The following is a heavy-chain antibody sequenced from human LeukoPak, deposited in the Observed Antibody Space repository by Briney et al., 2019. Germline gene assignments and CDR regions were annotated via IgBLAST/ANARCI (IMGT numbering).Heavy chain of an antibody. CDR3: ARHIPPGSGWINNWFDP. CDR1: GGTISSSSYY. V-gene: IGHV4-39*01. D-gene: IGHD6-19*01. J-gene: IGHJ5*02. CDR2: IYYSGST. Sequence: SETLSLTCTVSGGTISSSSYYWGWSRPPPGKGLEWIGSIYYSGSTYYNPSLKSRVTISVDTSKNQFPLKLSSVTAADTAVYYCARHIPPGSGWINNWFDPWGQGTLVTVSS.